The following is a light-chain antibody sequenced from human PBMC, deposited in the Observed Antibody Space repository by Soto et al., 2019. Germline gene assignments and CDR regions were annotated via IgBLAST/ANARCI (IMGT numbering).Light chain of an antibody. V-gene: IGKV3-20*01. Sequence: EIVLTQSPGTLSLSPGERATLSCRASQSVSSIFSAWYQQKSGQAPRVLIYGTSNRATGIPDRFSGSGSGTDFTLTISRLVPEDFAVYYCQQNGGSSWTFGQGTRVELK. CDR1: QSVSSIF. CDR2: GTS. J-gene: IGKJ1*01. CDR3: QQNGGSSWT.